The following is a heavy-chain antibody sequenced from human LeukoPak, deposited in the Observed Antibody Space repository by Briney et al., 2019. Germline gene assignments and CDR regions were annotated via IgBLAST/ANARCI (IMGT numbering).Heavy chain of an antibody. Sequence: PGGSLRLSCAASGFTFGSFWMSWVRQAPGKGLEWVANIEQDGSEKYYVDSVKGRFTISRDNGKNSLYLQMNSLRAEDTAVYYCARDASGHDLPFDYWGQGTLVTVSS. CDR1: GFTFGSFW. CDR3: ARDASGHDLPFDY. J-gene: IGHJ4*02. CDR2: IEQDGSEK. V-gene: IGHV3-7*01. D-gene: IGHD6-25*01.